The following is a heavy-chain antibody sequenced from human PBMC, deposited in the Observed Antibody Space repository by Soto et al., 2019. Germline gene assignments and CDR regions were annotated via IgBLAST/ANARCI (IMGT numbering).Heavy chain of an antibody. Sequence: QMQLQESGPGLVRPSQTLSLTCTVSGGSISSGDHYWSWIRQPPGKGLEWIGYIDNSGTTYYNPSLKSRVTISIHTSTNQFSLRLNSITAADTAVYYCARELTGYRYGPGEVYWGQGTLVTVSS. V-gene: IGHV4-30-4*01. CDR2: IDNSGTT. J-gene: IGHJ4*02. CDR1: GGSISSGDHY. CDR3: ARELTGYRYGPGEVY. D-gene: IGHD5-18*01.